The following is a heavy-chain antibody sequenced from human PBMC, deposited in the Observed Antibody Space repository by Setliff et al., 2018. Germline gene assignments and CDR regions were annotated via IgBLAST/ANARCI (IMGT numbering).Heavy chain of an antibody. D-gene: IGHD3-10*01. Sequence: PSETLSLTCAVYGGSFSGYSWTWIRQPPGKGLEWIGDINHSGSTNYSPSLKSRVTISVDTSKNQFSLKLSSVTAADTAVYYCARDLNRWFGEFAFDIWGQGTMVTVSS. CDR2: INHSGST. V-gene: IGHV4-34*01. J-gene: IGHJ3*02. CDR1: GGSFSGYS. CDR3: ARDLNRWFGEFAFDI.